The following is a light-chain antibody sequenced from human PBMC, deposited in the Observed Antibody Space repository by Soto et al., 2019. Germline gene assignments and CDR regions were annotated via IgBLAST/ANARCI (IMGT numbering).Light chain of an antibody. CDR1: QSVSSN. CDR2: GAS. V-gene: IGKV3-15*01. CDR3: LQFNYWPPIT. J-gene: IGKJ5*01. Sequence: EIVLTQSPATLSVSPGERATLSCRASQSVSSNLAWYQQIPGRAPRLLIYGASTRASGIPARFSAIGSGTEFTLTISSLQSDDFAVYYCLQFNYWPPITLGQGTRLEIK.